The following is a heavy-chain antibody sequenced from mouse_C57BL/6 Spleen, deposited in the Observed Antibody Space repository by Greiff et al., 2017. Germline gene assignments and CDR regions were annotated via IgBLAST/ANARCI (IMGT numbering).Heavy chain of an antibody. V-gene: IGHV1-74*01. Sequence: QVQLKQPGAELVKPGASVKVSCKASGYTFTSYWMHWVKQRPGQGLEWIGRIHPSDSDTNYNQKFKGKATLTVDKSSSTAYMQLSSLTSEDSAVYYCAFYGNYVPFAYGGQGTLVTVSA. CDR3: AFYGNYVPFAY. CDR2: IHPSDSDT. D-gene: IGHD2-1*01. J-gene: IGHJ3*01. CDR1: GYTFTSYW.